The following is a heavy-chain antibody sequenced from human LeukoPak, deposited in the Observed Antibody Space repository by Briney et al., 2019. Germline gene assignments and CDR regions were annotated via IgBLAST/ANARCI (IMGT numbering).Heavy chain of an antibody. CDR1: GGSISSSNC. CDR3: ARVHISPSYYDFWSGSTNLNYFDY. D-gene: IGHD3-3*01. V-gene: IGHV4-30-4*01. Sequence: SGTLSLTCAVSGGSISSSNCWSGVGHPPGEGVEGSGYIYYSGSTYYNPSPKRRDTTSVDTSKNQFSLTLSSLTAPDTAVYYCARVHISPSYYDFWSGSTNLNYFDYWGQETLVTVSS. J-gene: IGHJ4*02. CDR2: IYYSGST.